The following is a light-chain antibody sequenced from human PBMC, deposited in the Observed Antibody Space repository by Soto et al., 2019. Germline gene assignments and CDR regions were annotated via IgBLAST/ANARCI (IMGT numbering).Light chain of an antibody. CDR1: SSNIGAGYD. CDR2: GNS. Sequence: QSVLTQPPSVSGAPGQRVTISCTGSSSNIGAGYDVHWYQQLPGTAPKLLIYGNSNRPSGVPDRFSGSKYGTSASLAITGLQDEDEADYYCQSYDSSLSVVVFGGGTKVTVL. J-gene: IGLJ2*01. CDR3: QSYDSSLSVVV. V-gene: IGLV1-40*01.